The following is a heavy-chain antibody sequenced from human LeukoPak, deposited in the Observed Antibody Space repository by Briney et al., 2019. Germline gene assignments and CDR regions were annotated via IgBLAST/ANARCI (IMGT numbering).Heavy chain of an antibody. J-gene: IGHJ3*02. D-gene: IGHD3-10*01. V-gene: IGHV4-59*01. CDR1: GGSISSYY. CDR2: IYYSGST. Sequence: SETLSLTCTVSGGSISSYYWSWIRQPPGKGLEWIGYIYYSGSTNYNPSLKSRVTISVDTSKNQFSLKLSSVTAADTAVYYCARSGQDYAFDIWGQGTMVTVSS. CDR3: ARSGQDYAFDI.